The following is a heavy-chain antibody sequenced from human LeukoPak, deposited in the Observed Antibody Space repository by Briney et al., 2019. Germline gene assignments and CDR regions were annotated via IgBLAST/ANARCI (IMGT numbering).Heavy chain of an antibody. J-gene: IGHJ4*02. V-gene: IGHV3-23*01. CDR2: ISGSGGST. CDR1: GFTFSSYA. Sequence: GGSLRLSCAASGFTFSSYAMSWVRQAPGKGLEWVSAISGSGGSTYYADSVKGRFTISRDNAENSLYLQMNSLRAEDTAVYYCARDHVVAGIVFDYWGQGTRLTVSS. CDR3: ARDHVVAGIVFDY. D-gene: IGHD6-19*01.